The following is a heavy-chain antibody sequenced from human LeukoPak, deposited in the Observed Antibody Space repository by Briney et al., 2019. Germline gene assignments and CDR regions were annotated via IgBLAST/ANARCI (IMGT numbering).Heavy chain of an antibody. D-gene: IGHD1-14*01. CDR1: GGSIISGANY. CDR3: ARAPSVDWYKFQL. CDR2: IYSSGHT. V-gene: IGHV4-31*03. J-gene: IGHJ1*01. Sequence: SETLSLTCTVSGGSIISGANYWSWIRQRPGRGLEWIGYIYSSGHTYHNPSLRSRVFLSVDTSKRQLSLKLTSVTAADTALYYCARAPSVDWYKFQLWGQGTLVTVSS.